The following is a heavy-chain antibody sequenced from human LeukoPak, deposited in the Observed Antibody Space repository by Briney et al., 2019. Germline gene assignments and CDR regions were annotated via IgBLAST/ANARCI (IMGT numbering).Heavy chain of an antibody. CDR1: GYTFTSYG. V-gene: IGHV1-18*01. CDR2: ISAYNGNT. J-gene: IGHJ5*02. CDR3: ARYYYYDSSGLNWFDP. Sequence: GASVKVSCKASGYTFTSYGISWVRQAPGQGLEWMGWISAYNGNTNYAQKLQGRVTMTTDTSTSTAYMELRSLRSDDTAVYYCARYYYYDSSGLNWFDPWGQGTLVTVSS. D-gene: IGHD3-22*01.